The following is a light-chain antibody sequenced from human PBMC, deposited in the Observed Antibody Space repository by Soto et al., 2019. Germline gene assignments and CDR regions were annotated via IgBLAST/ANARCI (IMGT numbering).Light chain of an antibody. J-gene: IGKJ5*01. V-gene: IGKV3-20*01. CDR3: QQYGSSVIT. CDR2: GAS. CDR1: QSVSSSY. Sequence: EIVLTQSPGTLSLSPGERATLYCRASQSVSSSYLAWYQQKPGQAPRLXIHGASSRATGIPDRISGSGSGTDLTITISRLEPEDFEVYYCQQYGSSVITFGQGTRLEI.